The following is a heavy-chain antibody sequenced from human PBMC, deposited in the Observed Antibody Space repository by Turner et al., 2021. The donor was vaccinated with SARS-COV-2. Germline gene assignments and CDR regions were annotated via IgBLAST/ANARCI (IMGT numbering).Heavy chain of an antibody. J-gene: IGHJ4*02. CDR2: TYSAGTT. D-gene: IGHD2-2*02. V-gene: IGHV3-66*02. CDR1: GFTVSSYY. CDR3: AVPNCSSTSCYSLFGR. Sequence: VQLVESGGGLVQPGESLRLPCAASGFTVSSYYITWVRQAPGKGLEWVSLTYSAGTTYYADSVKGRFTISRDNAKNTLYLQMNSLRAEDTAVYYCAVPNCSSTSCYSLFGRWGRGTLVTVSS.